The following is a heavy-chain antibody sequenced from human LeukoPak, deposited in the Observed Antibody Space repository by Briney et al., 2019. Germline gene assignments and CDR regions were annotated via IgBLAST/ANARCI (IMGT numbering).Heavy chain of an antibody. CDR3: ARQSGSSGFLDY. CDR1: GGSISSSSYY. Sequence: SETLSLTCTVSGGSISSSSYYWGWIRQPPGKGLEWIGSIYHSGSTYYNPSLKGRLTISVDTSKNQFSLKLTSVTAADTAVYYCARQSGSSGFLDYWGQGTLVTVSS. J-gene: IGHJ4*02. CDR2: IYHSGST. D-gene: IGHD3-22*01. V-gene: IGHV4-39*07.